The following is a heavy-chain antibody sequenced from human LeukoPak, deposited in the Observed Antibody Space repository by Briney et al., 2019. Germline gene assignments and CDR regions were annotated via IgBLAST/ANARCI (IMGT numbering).Heavy chain of an antibody. D-gene: IGHD3-22*01. CDR1: GGSISSSSYY. J-gene: IGHJ3*02. V-gene: IGHV4-39*07. CDR2: IYYSGST. Sequence: SETLSLTCTVSGGSISSSSYYWGWIRQPPGNGLEWIGSIYYSGSTNYNPSLKSRVTISVDTSKNRFSLKLSSVTAGDTAVYYCARARNYHDSSDYYYEADAFDIWGQGTMVTVYS. CDR3: ARARNYHDSSDYYYEADAFDI.